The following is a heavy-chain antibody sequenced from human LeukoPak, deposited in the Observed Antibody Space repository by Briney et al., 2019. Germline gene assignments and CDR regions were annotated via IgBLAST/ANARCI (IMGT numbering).Heavy chain of an antibody. D-gene: IGHD5-12*01. CDR1: GFTFSSYG. V-gene: IGHV3-30*18. J-gene: IGHJ4*02. CDR3: AKIYSGYDRRGDYFDY. Sequence: GGSLRLSCAASGFTFSSYGMHWVRQAPGKGLEWVAVISYDGSNKYYADSVKGRFTISRDNSKNTLYLRMNSLRAEDTAVYYCAKIYSGYDRRGDYFDYWGQGTLVTVSS. CDR2: ISYDGSNK.